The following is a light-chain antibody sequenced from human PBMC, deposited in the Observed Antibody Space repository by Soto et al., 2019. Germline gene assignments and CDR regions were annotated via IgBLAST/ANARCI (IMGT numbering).Light chain of an antibody. J-gene: IGKJ1*01. Sequence: IQLTQSPSSLSASVGDRVTITCRASQGISSYLAWYQQKPGKAPKLLIYKASTLKSGVPSRFSGSGSGTEFTLTISSLQPDDFATYHCQHYNSYSEAFGKGTKVDIK. CDR2: KAS. V-gene: IGKV1-5*03. CDR3: QHYNSYSEA. CDR1: QGISSY.